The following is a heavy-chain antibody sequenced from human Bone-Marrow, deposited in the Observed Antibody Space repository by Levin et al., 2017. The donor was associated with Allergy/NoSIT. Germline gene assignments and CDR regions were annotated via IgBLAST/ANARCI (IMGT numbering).Heavy chain of an antibody. D-gene: IGHD4-17*01. CDR1: GFMFSTYY. V-gene: IGHV3-11*01. J-gene: IGHJ4*02. Sequence: GGSLRLSCAASGFMFSTYYMTWLRQAPGKGLEWVSTIDTTSFSINYAKSVKGRFTISRDNDRNSLYLQMNRLRADDTAVYYCARSRNGDYGRYCFDYWGQGTLVTVSS. CDR2: IDTTSFSI. CDR3: ARSRNGDYGRYCFDY.